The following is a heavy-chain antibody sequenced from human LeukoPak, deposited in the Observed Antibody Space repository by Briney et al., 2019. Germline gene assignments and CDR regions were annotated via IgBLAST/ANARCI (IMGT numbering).Heavy chain of an antibody. D-gene: IGHD6-13*01. CDR2: ISSSSSYI. CDR3: ARDAWGIAAAGTYYYYGMDV. J-gene: IGHJ6*02. Sequence: GGSLRLSCAASGFTFSSYSMNWVRQAPGKGLEWVSSISSSSSYIYYADSVKGRFTISRDNAKNSLYLQMNSLRAEDTAVYYCARDAWGIAAAGTYYYYGMDVWGQGTRSPSP. V-gene: IGHV3-21*01. CDR1: GFTFSSYS.